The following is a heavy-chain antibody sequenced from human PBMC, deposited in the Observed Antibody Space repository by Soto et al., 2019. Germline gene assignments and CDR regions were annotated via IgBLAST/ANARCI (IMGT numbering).Heavy chain of an antibody. CDR2: FNPGGSDI. CDR3: ALAQGDCSGGSCYSPWFDP. CDR1: GYSFTSDC. V-gene: IGHV5-51*01. J-gene: IGHJ5*02. Sequence: PGESLKISCRAPGYSFTSDCIGLVLQMPGKDLEWMGLFNPGGSDIRYSPSFQGQVTISADKSISTAYLQWSSLKASDTAMYYCALAQGDCSGGSCYSPWFDPWGQGTLVTVSS. D-gene: IGHD2-15*01.